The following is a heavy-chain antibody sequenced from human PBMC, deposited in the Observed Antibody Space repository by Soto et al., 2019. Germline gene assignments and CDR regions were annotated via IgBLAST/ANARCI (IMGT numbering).Heavy chain of an antibody. V-gene: IGHV4-59*01. CDR3: ARGSYYYGSGSYYNAGPTWSWFDP. CDR1: GGSISSYY. D-gene: IGHD3-10*01. CDR2: IYYSGST. J-gene: IGHJ5*02. Sequence: SETLCLTCTVSGGSISSYYWSWTRQPPGKGLEWIGYIYYSGSTNYNPSLKSRVTISVDTSKNQFSLKLSSVTAADTAVYYCARGSYYYGSGSYYNAGPTWSWFDPWGQGTLVTVSS.